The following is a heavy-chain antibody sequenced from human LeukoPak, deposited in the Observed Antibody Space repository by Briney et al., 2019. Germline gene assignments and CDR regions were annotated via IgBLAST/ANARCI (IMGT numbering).Heavy chain of an antibody. Sequence: TSETLSLTCTVSGGSISNYYWSWIGQPPGKGLEWIGYISDSGTTNYNPSLKSRVTTSLDTSKNQFSLQLRSVTAADTAVYYCARDFMVRGDQVNYYYYYMDVWGTGATITVSS. CDR3: ARDFMVRGDQVNYYYYYMDV. CDR1: GGSISNYY. CDR2: ISDSGTT. J-gene: IGHJ6*03. V-gene: IGHV4-59*01. D-gene: IGHD3-10*01.